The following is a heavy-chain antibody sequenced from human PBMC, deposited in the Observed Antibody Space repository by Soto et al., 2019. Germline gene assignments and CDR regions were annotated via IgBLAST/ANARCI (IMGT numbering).Heavy chain of an antibody. D-gene: IGHD5-18*01. CDR1: GYTFTGYY. V-gene: IGHV1-2*04. Sequence: ASVKVSCKASGYTFTGYYIHWVRQAPGQRLEWMGWINPNSGGTNYAQKFQGWVTMTRGTSISTAYMELSRLRSDDTAVYYCARGGYSYGPDYYYYMDVWGKGTTVTVSS. CDR2: INPNSGGT. J-gene: IGHJ6*03. CDR3: ARGGYSYGPDYYYYMDV.